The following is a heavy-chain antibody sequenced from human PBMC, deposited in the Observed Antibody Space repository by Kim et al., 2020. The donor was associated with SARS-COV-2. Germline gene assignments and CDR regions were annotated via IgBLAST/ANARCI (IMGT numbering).Heavy chain of an antibody. V-gene: IGHV1-69*01. CDR3: ARDRSSGKYSDFDY. D-gene: IGHD1-26*01. J-gene: IGHJ4*02. Sequence: AGKSQVRVTMTADESTSTDYMELSSLRSEDTAVYYCARDRSSGKYSDFDYWGQGTLVTVSS.